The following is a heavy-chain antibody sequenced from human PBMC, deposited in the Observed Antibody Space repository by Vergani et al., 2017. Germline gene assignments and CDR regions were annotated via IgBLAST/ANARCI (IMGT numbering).Heavy chain of an antibody. Sequence: QVQLVQSGAEVKKPGASVKVSCKASGYTFIGYYMHWVRQAPGQGLEWMGWINPNIGGTNYAQKFQGRVTMTRDTSISTAYMELSRLTTDDTAVYYCSCSRSLDYYYGVDVWGQGTTVIVSS. V-gene: IGHV1-2*02. CDR1: GYTFIGYY. CDR2: INPNIGGT. CDR3: SCSRSLDYYYGVDV. J-gene: IGHJ6*02. D-gene: IGHD2-15*01.